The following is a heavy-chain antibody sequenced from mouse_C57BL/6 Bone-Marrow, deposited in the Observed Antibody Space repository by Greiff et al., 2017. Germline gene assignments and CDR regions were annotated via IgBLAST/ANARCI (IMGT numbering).Heavy chain of an antibody. CDR3: ARTWDGAWFAY. J-gene: IGHJ3*01. V-gene: IGHV3-6*01. Sequence: EVKLQESGPGLVKPSQSLSLTCSVTGYSITSGYYWNWIRQFPGNKLEWMGYISYDGSNNYNPSLKNRISITRDTSKNQFFLKLNSVTTEDTATYYCARTWDGAWFAYWGQGTLVTVSA. D-gene: IGHD4-1*01. CDR1: GYSITSGYY. CDR2: ISYDGSN.